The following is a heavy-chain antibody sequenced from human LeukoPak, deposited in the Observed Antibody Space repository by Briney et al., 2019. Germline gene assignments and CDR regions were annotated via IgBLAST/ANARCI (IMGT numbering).Heavy chain of an antibody. CDR3: ATSSLGAVVPAAIYYYYMDV. Sequence: SETLSLTCTVSGGSISSYYWSWIRQPPGKGLEWIGYIYYSGSTNYNPSLKSRVTISVDTSKNQFSLKLSSVTAADTAVYYCATSSLGAVVPAAIYYYYMDVWGKGTTVTVSS. CDR1: GGSISSYY. J-gene: IGHJ6*03. CDR2: IYYSGST. D-gene: IGHD2-2*01. V-gene: IGHV4-59*01.